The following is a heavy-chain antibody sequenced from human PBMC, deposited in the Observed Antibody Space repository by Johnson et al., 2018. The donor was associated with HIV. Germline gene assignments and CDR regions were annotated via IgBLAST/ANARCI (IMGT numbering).Heavy chain of an antibody. J-gene: IGHJ3*02. CDR1: GFTFSSYA. CDR2: ISYDGSNK. D-gene: IGHD6-19*01. Sequence: MQLVESGGGEVQPGRSLRLSCAASGFTFSSYAMHWVRQAPGKGLEWVAVISYDGSNKYYADSVKGRFTISRDNSKNTLYLQMNSLRAEDTAVYYCARTTYSSPGAFDIWGQGTMVTVSS. V-gene: IGHV3-30-3*01. CDR3: ARTTYSSPGAFDI.